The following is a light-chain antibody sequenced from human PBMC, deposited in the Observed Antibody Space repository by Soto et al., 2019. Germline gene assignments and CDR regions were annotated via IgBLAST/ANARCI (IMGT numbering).Light chain of an antibody. CDR1: QSVGSK. Sequence: EIVKTQSPPTLSVSPGERATLSCRASQSVGSKLAWYQQRPGQAPRLLIYDASNRATGIPARFSGSGSGTEFSLTISRLEPEDFAVYYCQQYGSSPRLTFGGGTKVDIK. CDR2: DAS. J-gene: IGKJ4*01. CDR3: QQYGSSPRLT. V-gene: IGKV3D-15*01.